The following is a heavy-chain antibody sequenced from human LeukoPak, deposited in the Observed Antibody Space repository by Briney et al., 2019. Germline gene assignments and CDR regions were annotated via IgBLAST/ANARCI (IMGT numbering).Heavy chain of an antibody. J-gene: IGHJ4*02. V-gene: IGHV4-31*03. D-gene: IGHD4-23*01. CDR3: AREDYGGNSGDY. CDR1: GGSISSGGYY. CDR2: IYYSGST. Sequence: PSETLSLTCTVSGGSISSGGYYWGWIRQHPGKGLEWIGYIYYSGSTYYNPSLKSRVTTSVDTSKNQFSLKLSSVTAADTAVYYCAREDYGGNSGDYWGQGTLVTVSS.